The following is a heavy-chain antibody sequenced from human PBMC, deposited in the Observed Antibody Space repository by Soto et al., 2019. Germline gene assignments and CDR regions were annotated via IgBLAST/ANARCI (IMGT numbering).Heavy chain of an antibody. Sequence: PSETLSPTCTVSGGSISRYYWSWIRQPPGKGLEWIGYIYYSGSTNYNPSLKSRVTISVDTSKNQFSLKLSSVTAADTAVYYCARSTYYDFWSGYSSGMDVWGQGTTVT. J-gene: IGHJ6*02. D-gene: IGHD3-3*01. V-gene: IGHV4-59*01. CDR1: GGSISRYY. CDR3: ARSTYYDFWSGYSSGMDV. CDR2: IYYSGST.